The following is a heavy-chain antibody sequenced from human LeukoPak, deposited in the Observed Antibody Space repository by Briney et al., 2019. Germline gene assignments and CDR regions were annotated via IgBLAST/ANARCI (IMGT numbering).Heavy chain of an antibody. V-gene: IGHV3-74*01. CDR1: GFTFSNYW. Sequence: GGSLRLSCAASGFTFSNYWMHWVRQAPGKGLVWVSRINSDGINTSYADSVKGRFTISRDNAKNTLNLQMNSLRAEDTAMYYCARVSGYDWESFYDYWGQGSLVTVSS. D-gene: IGHD5-12*01. CDR3: ARVSGYDWESFYDY. J-gene: IGHJ4*02. CDR2: INSDGINT.